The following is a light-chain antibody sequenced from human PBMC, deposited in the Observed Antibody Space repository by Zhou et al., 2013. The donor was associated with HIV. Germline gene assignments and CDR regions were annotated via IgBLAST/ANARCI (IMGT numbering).Light chain of an antibody. Sequence: DIQMTQSPSSLSASVGDRVTITCRASQSISSYLNWYQHKPGKAPKLLIYGSSSLQSGVPSRFSGSGSGTEFTLSISSLQPEDFATYFCQQYNTYPFTFGPGTKVEIK. V-gene: IGKV1-39*01. CDR2: GSS. J-gene: IGKJ3*01. CDR1: QSISSY. CDR3: QQYNTYPFT.